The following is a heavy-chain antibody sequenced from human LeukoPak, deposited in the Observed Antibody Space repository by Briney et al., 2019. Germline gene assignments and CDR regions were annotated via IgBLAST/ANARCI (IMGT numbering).Heavy chain of an antibody. CDR2: ISAYNGNT. CDR3: ARWSHDYGDYKGGDY. J-gene: IGHJ4*02. V-gene: IGHV1-18*04. D-gene: IGHD4-17*01. Sequence: ASVKVSCKASGYTFTRYYIHWVRQAPGQGLEWMGRISAYNGNTNYAQKLQGRVTMTTDTSTSIAYMELRSLRSDDTAVYYCARWSHDYGDYKGGDYWGQGTLVTVSS. CDR1: GYTFTRYY.